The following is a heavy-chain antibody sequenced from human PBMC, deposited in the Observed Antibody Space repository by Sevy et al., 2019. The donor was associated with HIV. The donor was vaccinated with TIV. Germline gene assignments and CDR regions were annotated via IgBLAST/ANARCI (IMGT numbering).Heavy chain of an antibody. CDR2: IYHSGT. V-gene: IGHV4-61*01. CDR1: ADSIDSISNYY. Sequence: SETLSLTCTVSADSIDSISNYYWTWVRQPPGKGLEWLGYIYHSGTNYNPSLKSRISISLDTSKKQFSLKLKSVTAADTAVYFCARVLSGWRFVYWGQGILVTVSS. CDR3: ARVLSGWRFVY. J-gene: IGHJ4*02. D-gene: IGHD6-19*01.